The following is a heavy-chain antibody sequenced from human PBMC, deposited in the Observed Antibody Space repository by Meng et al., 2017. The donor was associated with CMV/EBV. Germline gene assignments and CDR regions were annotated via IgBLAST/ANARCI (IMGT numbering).Heavy chain of an antibody. CDR2: IIPIFGTA. V-gene: IGHV1-69*05. Sequence: SVKVSCKASGGTFSSYAISRVRQAPGQGLEWMGGIIPIFGTANYAQKFQGRVTITTDESTSTAYMELSSLRSEDTAVYYCARGARGIVVVPAAPLDYWGQGTLVTVSS. CDR3: ARGARGIVVVPAAPLDY. D-gene: IGHD2-2*01. J-gene: IGHJ4*02. CDR1: GGTFSSYA.